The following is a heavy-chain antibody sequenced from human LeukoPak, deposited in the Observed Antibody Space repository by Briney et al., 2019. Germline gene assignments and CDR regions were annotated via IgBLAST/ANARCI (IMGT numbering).Heavy chain of an antibody. V-gene: IGHV3-15*01. CDR1: GFTFSNAW. Sequence: GGSLRLSCAASGFTFSNAWMSWVRQAPGKGLEWVGRIKSKTDGGTTDYAAPVKGRFTISRDDSKNTLYLQMNSLKTEDTAVYYCITFSMIVVVITDLGQGTLVTVSS. D-gene: IGHD3-22*01. CDR3: ITFSMIVVVITD. J-gene: IGHJ4*02. CDR2: IKSKTDGGTT.